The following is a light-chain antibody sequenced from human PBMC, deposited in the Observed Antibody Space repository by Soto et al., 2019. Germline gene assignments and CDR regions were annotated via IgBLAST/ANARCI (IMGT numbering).Light chain of an antibody. Sequence: QSALIQPPSVSGSPGQSVTISCTGTSSDFGTYDYVSWYRQHPGTVPKPMIYNVQTRPSGVPDRFSGSKSGNTASMTISGLQAEDEADCYYCSYTSSATSWVFGGGTKVTVL. CDR1: SSDFGTYDY. V-gene: IGLV2-18*02. CDR2: NVQ. CDR3: CSYTSSATSWV. J-gene: IGLJ3*02.